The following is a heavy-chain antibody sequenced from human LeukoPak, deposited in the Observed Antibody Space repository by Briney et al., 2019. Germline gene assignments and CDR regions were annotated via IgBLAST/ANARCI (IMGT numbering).Heavy chain of an antibody. D-gene: IGHD3-22*01. Sequence: GASVKVSCKASGYTFTNYGISWVRQAPGQGLEWMGGIIPIFGTANYAQKFQGRVTITADKSTSTAYMELSSLRSEDTAVYYCAGGDSSGYYKYYFDYWGQGTLVTVSS. V-gene: IGHV1-69*06. CDR3: AGGDSSGYYKYYFDY. CDR2: IIPIFGTA. J-gene: IGHJ4*02. CDR1: GYTFTNYG.